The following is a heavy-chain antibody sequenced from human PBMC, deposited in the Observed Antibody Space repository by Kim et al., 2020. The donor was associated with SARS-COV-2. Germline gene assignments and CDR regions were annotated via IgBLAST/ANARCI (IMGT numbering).Heavy chain of an antibody. V-gene: IGHV3-43*01. CDR3: AKDIVRFGEGEVDY. D-gene: IGHD3-10*01. Sequence: ADSVKCRFTISRDNSKNSLYLQMNSLRTEDTALYYCAKDIVRFGEGEVDYWGQGTLVTVSS. J-gene: IGHJ4*02.